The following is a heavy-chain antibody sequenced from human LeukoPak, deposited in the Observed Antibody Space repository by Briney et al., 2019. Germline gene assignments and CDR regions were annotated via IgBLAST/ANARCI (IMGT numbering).Heavy chain of an antibody. Sequence: GGSLRLSCAASGFTFSSYSMNWVRQAPGKGLEWVGFIRSKAYGGTIEYAASVKGRFTMSRDDSKSIAYLQMNSLKTEDTAVYYCTRDSYSSGWLNDAFDIWGQGTMVTVSS. J-gene: IGHJ3*02. CDR1: GFTFSSYS. CDR3: TRDSYSSGWLNDAFDI. CDR2: IRSKAYGGTI. V-gene: IGHV3-49*04. D-gene: IGHD6-19*01.